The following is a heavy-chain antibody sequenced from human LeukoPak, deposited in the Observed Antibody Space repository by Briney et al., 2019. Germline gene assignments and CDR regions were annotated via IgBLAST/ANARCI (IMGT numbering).Heavy chain of an antibody. CDR2: IFPGDSDT. J-gene: IGHJ4*02. V-gene: IGHV5-51*01. Sequence: GESLKISCKGSEDSFATYWIGWVRQMPGQGLEWMGIIFPGDSDTRYSPSFQGQDTISADKSISTAYLQWSSLKASDTAIYYCASEYCSGGNCYFDYWGQGTLVTVSS. D-gene: IGHD2-15*01. CDR1: EDSFATYW. CDR3: ASEYCSGGNCYFDY.